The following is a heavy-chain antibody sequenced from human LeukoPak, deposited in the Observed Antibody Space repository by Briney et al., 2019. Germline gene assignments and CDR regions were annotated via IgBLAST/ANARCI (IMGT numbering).Heavy chain of an antibody. CDR3: ARDGTSTTGTTQERRVNY. J-gene: IGHJ4*02. CDR1: GYTFTSYY. Sequence: ASVKVSCKASGYTFTSYYMHWVRQAPGQGLEWMGIINPSGGSTSYAQKFQGRVTITADKSTSTAYMELSSLRSEDTAVYYCARDGTSTTGTTQERRVNYWGQGTLVTVSS. CDR2: INPSGGST. V-gene: IGHV1-46*01. D-gene: IGHD1-1*01.